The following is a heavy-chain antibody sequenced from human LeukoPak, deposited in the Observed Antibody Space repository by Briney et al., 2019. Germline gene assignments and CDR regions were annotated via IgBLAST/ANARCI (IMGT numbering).Heavy chain of an antibody. CDR2: IRYDGSNK. CDR3: ARVRAEGWGLYYYYYMDV. Sequence: PGGSLRLSCAASGFTFSSYGMHWVRQAPGKGLEWVALIRYDGSNKYYADSVKGRFTISRDNAKNSLYLQMNSLRAEDTAVYYCARVRAEGWGLYYYYYMDVWGKGTTVTVSS. D-gene: IGHD3-16*01. CDR1: GFTFSSYG. V-gene: IGHV3-30*02. J-gene: IGHJ6*03.